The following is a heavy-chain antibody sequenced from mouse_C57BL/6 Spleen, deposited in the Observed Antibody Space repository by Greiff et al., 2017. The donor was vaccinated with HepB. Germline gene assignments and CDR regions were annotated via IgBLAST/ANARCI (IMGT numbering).Heavy chain of an antibody. D-gene: IGHD1-1*01. CDR1: GYTFTSYG. J-gene: IGHJ2*01. V-gene: IGHV1-81*01. CDR3: ARSGTTVVATDY. Sequence: QAQLQQSGAELARPGASVKLSCKASGYTFTSYGISWVKQRTGQGLEWIGEIYPRSGNTYYNEKFKGKATLTADKSSSTAYMELRSLTSEDFAVYFCARSGTTVVATDYWGQGTTLTVSS. CDR2: IYPRSGNT.